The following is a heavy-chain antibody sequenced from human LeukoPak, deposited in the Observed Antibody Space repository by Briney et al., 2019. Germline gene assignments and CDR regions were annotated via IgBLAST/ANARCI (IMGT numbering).Heavy chain of an antibody. CDR1: GSTFSSYE. J-gene: IGHJ4*02. Sequence: GGSLRLSCAAYGSTFSSYEMNWVRQAPGEGLEWDSYIRLIVITIYYADPVKGRFTISRDNARTSLYLQMNSLRAEDTAVYYCARDRLGDSSSPPAFDYWGQGTLVTVSS. V-gene: IGHV3-48*03. D-gene: IGHD6-6*01. CDR3: ARDRLGDSSSPPAFDY. CDR2: IRLIVITI.